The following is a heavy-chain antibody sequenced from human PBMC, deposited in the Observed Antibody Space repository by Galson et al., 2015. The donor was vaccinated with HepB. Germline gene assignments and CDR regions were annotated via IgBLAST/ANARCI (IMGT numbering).Heavy chain of an antibody. CDR3: ARDNFFHYFDY. CDR2: ISSNGGST. V-gene: IGHV3-64*01. CDR1: GFTFSSYA. Sequence: SLRLSCAASGFTFSSYAMHWVRQAPGKGLEYVSAISSNGGSTYYANSVKGRFTISRDNSKNTPYLQMGSLRAEDMAVYYCARDNFFHYFDYWGQGTLVTVSS. J-gene: IGHJ4*02. D-gene: IGHD1-20*01.